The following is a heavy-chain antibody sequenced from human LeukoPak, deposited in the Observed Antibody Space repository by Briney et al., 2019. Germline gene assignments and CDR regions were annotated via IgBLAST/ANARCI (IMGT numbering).Heavy chain of an antibody. V-gene: IGHV3-33*06. CDR1: GFTFSSYG. D-gene: IGHD3-22*01. Sequence: GGSLRLSCAASGFTFSSYGMHWVRQAPGKGLEWVAVIWYDGSNKYYADSVKGRFTISRDNSKNTLYLQMNSLRAEDTAVYYCAKGPIGYYDSSGYYYFDYWGQGTLVTVSS. CDR3: AKGPIGYYDSSGYYYFDY. J-gene: IGHJ4*02. CDR2: IWYDGSNK.